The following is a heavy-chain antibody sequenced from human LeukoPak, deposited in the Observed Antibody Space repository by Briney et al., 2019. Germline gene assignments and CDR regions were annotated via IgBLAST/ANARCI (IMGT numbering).Heavy chain of an antibody. CDR1: GGTFSSYA. CDR3: ARDDSSWARFDY. D-gene: IGHD6-13*01. J-gene: IGHJ4*02. CDR2: IIPIFGTA. V-gene: IGHV1-69*13. Sequence: GASVKVSCKASGGTFSSYAISWVRQAPGQGLEWMGGIIPIFGTANYAQKFQGRVTITADESTSTAYMELRSLRSDDTAVYYCARDDSSWARFDYWGQGTLVTVSS.